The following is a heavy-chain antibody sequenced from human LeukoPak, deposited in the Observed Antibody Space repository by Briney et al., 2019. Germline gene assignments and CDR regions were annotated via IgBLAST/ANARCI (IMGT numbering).Heavy chain of an antibody. D-gene: IGHD2/OR15-2a*01. J-gene: IGHJ4*02. CDR1: GFTFTNYA. Sequence: GGSLRLSCAASGFTFTNYAMSWVRQAPGKGLEWVPTVTGSGDSTFYAVSVKGRFTISRDNSKNTLFLQMNSLRAEDTAVYYCAKARGNYFTHLDYWGQGTLVTVSS. V-gene: IGHV3-23*01. CDR3: AKARGNYFTHLDY. CDR2: VTGSGDST.